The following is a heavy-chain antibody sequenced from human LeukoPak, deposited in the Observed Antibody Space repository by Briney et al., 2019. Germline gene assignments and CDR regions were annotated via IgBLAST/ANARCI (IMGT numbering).Heavy chain of an antibody. V-gene: IGHV3-48*03. CDR2: ISSSGSTI. CDR1: GFSFSSYN. Sequence: GGTLRLSCAASGFSFSSYNMNWVRQAPGKGLEWVSYISSSGSTIYYADSVKGRFTISRDNAKNSLYLQMNSLRAEDTAVYYCAELGITMIGGVWGKGTTVTISS. CDR3: AELGITMIGGV. J-gene: IGHJ6*04. D-gene: IGHD3-10*02.